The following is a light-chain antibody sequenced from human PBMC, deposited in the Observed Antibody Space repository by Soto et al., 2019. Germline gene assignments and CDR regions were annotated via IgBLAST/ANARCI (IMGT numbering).Light chain of an antibody. CDR2: EIS. Sequence: SVLTQPPSASGSPGQSVTISCTGTSSDVGGYNYVSWYQQHPGKAPKLILYEISERPSGVPDRFSGSKSGNTASLTVSGLQAEDEADYYCSSYAGNNNCVFGTGTKVTVL. CDR1: SSDVGGYNY. CDR3: SSYAGNNNCV. V-gene: IGLV2-8*01. J-gene: IGLJ1*01.